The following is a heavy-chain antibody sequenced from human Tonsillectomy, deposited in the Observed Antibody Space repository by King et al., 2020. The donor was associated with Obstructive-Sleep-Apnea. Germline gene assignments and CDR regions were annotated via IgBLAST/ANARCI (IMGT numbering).Heavy chain of an antibody. Sequence: GQLVQSGGGLVKPGGSLRLSCAASGFTFSSYSMNWVRQAPGKGLEWVSSISSSSSYIYYADSVKGRFTISRDNAKNSLYLQMNSLRAEDTAVYYCARDRNPGNQYYDYVWGSTYYYGMDVWGQGTTVTVSS. D-gene: IGHD3-16*01. J-gene: IGHJ6*02. CDR2: ISSSSSYI. V-gene: IGHV3-21*01. CDR1: GFTFSSYS. CDR3: ARDRNPGNQYYDYVWGSTYYYGMDV.